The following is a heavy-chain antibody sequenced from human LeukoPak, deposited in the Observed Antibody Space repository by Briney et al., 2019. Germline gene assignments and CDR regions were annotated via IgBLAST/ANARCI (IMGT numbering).Heavy chain of an antibody. CDR3: ASINYGSGSYYN. CDR1: GFTFSNAW. CDR2: IKSKADGGTT. D-gene: IGHD3-10*01. Sequence: GGSLRLSCAASGFTFSNAWMNWVRQAPGKGLEWVGRIKSKADGGTTDYAAPVKGRFTISRDDSKNTLYLQMNSLNTEDTAVYYCASINYGSGSYYNWGQGTLVTVSS. V-gene: IGHV3-15*07. J-gene: IGHJ4*02.